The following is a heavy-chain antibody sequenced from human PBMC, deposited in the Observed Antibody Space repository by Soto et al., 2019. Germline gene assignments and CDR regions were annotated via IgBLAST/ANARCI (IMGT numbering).Heavy chain of an antibody. V-gene: IGHV3-23*01. D-gene: IGHD3-22*01. J-gene: IGHJ4*02. Sequence: PGGSLRLSCAASGFTFRNFAMNWVRQAPGKGLEWVSGISVSGGTTYYADSVRGRFTVSRDNSKNSVFLQMNSLRAEDTAVYFCAKGMYYYDSSGYRLFDYWVQGTMVSVSA. CDR3: AKGMYYYDSSGYRLFDY. CDR2: ISVSGGTT. CDR1: GFTFRNFA.